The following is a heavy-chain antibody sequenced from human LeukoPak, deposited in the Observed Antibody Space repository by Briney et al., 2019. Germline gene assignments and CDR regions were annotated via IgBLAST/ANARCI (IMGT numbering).Heavy chain of an antibody. CDR2: INQETSET. CDR3: AREVDRAFGY. CDR1: GFSFSSYW. J-gene: IGHJ4*02. Sequence: GGSLRLSCAAFGFSFSSYWMSWVRQAPGKGPEWVANINQETSETYYVDSVRGRFTIYRDNAERSLHLQMHSLRVDDTAVYYCAREVDRAFGYWGQGTLVTVSS. V-gene: IGHV3-7*01. D-gene: IGHD2-15*01.